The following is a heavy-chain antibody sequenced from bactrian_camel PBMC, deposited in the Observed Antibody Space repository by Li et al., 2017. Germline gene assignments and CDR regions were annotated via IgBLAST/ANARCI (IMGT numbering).Heavy chain of an antibody. J-gene: IGHJ6*01. CDR1: ESIASRYC. Sequence: QVQLVESGGGSVQPGGSLRLSCVASESIASRYCMGWFRQPPGKGREGVAIIDDDGRPHYVDSVKGRFTISQDTAKNTLYLEMKGLKPEDTGMYACAIGPGVVRGVIRTCDFESYGLGTQVTVS. V-gene: IGHV3S9*01. D-gene: IGHD2*01. CDR3: AIGPGVVRGVIRTCDFES. CDR2: IDDDGRP.